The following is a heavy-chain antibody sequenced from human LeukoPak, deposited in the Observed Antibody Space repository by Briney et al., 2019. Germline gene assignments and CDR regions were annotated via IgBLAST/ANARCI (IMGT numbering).Heavy chain of an antibody. CDR1: GFTFSSYA. CDR2: ISTSGDNT. J-gene: IGHJ4*02. D-gene: IGHD5-12*01. Sequence: PGGSLRLSCAASGFTFSSYAINWVRQAPGKGLEWVSGISTSGDNTYYADSVKGRFTISRGNSKNTLYLQMNGLRVEDTAVYYCAKDMQTWPRFPDYWGQGTLVTVSS. CDR3: AKDMQTWPRFPDY. V-gene: IGHV3-23*01.